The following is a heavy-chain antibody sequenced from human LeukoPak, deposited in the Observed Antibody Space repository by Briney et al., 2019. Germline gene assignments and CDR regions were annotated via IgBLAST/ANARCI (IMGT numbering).Heavy chain of an antibody. Sequence: ASVKVSCKASGYIFTSYYMHWVRQAPGQGLECRGIINPSGGSTSYAQKFQGRVTMTRDTSTNTVYMELSSLRSEDTAVYYCARYCSGGSCYGLDYWGQGTLVTVSS. J-gene: IGHJ4*02. CDR3: ARYCSGGSCYGLDY. CDR1: GYIFTSYY. V-gene: IGHV1-46*01. D-gene: IGHD2-15*01. CDR2: INPSGGST.